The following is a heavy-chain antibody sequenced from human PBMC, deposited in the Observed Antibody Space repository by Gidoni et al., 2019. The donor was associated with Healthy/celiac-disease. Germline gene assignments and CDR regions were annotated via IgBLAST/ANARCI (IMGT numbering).Heavy chain of an antibody. CDR2: INPNSGGT. CDR3: ARPPYDILTGYNPYYFNY. CDR1: GYTFTGSY. D-gene: IGHD3-9*01. V-gene: IGHV1-2*02. J-gene: IGHJ4*02. Sequence: QLQLVQSGAEVKKPGASVKAYCKAPGYTFTGSYMHWVRQAPGQGLEWMGWINPNSGGTNYAQKFQGRVTMTRDTSISTAYMELSRLSSDDTAVYYCARPPYDILTGYNPYYFNYWGQGTLVTVSS.